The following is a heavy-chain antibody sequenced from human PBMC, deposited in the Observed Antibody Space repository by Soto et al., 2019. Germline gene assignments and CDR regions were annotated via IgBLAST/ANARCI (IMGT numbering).Heavy chain of an antibody. CDR2: IVIGTGNT. J-gene: IGHJ4*02. Sequence: SVKVSCKASGFTFSRSSVQWVRQARGQRLEWIGWIVIGTGNTNYAQRFQGRVTFTRDMSTSTAYMELSSLRSEDTAAYYCAAVPGDFDCWGQGTLVTVSS. CDR3: AAVPGDFDC. D-gene: IGHD1-1*01. CDR1: GFTFSRSS. V-gene: IGHV1-58*01.